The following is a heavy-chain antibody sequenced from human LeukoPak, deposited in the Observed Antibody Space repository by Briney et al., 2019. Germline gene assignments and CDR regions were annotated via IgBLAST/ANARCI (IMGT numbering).Heavy chain of an antibody. CDR3: ARGRTADYYQYYIDV. CDR1: GGSVSSGTYY. V-gene: IGHV4-61*02. CDR2: IYISGTT. J-gene: IGHJ6*03. D-gene: IGHD5-18*01. Sequence: SETLSLPCTVSGGSVSSGTYYWTWIRQTAGKELEWIGRIYISGTTNYNPPLKSRVTISLDTSKNQLSLKLSSVTAADTAVYYCARGRTADYYQYYIDVWGTGTTVTVSS.